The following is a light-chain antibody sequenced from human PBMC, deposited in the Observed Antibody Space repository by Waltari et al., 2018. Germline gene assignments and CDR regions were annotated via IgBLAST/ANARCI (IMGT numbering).Light chain of an antibody. J-gene: IGKJ3*01. Sequence: EIVLTQSPGTLSWSPGERATLSCRASQSVSSSYLACYQQKPGQAPRLLIYGASSRATGIPDRFSGSGSGTDFTLTISRLEPEDFAVYYCQQYGSSPFTFGPGTKVDIK. V-gene: IGKV3-20*01. CDR3: QQYGSSPFT. CDR2: GAS. CDR1: QSVSSSY.